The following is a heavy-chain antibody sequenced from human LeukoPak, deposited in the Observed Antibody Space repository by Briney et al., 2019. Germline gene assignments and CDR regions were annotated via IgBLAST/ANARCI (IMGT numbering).Heavy chain of an antibody. Sequence: GGSLRLSCTASGFTLSVYGMHWVRQAPGKGLEWVAFIRNDGNNKNYADSVKGRFTISRENSKNTLYLQMNSLRAEDTAVYYCAKDLMRDRWFGESWGQGTLVTVSS. CDR3: AKDLMRDRWFGES. V-gene: IGHV3-30*02. CDR1: GFTLSVYG. CDR2: IRNDGNNK. J-gene: IGHJ5*02. D-gene: IGHD3-10*01.